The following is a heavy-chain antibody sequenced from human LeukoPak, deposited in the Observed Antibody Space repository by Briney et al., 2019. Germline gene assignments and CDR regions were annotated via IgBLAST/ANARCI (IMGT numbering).Heavy chain of an antibody. D-gene: IGHD3-3*01. J-gene: IGHJ4*02. CDR2: IYYSGST. V-gene: IGHV4-61*01. Sequence: PSETLSLTCTVSGGSISSSSYYWSWIRQPPGKGLEWIGYIYYSGSTNYNPSLKSRVTISVDTSKNQFSLKLSSVTAADTAVYYCARAEWPDSFDYWGQGTLVTVSS. CDR1: GGSISSSSYY. CDR3: ARAEWPDSFDY.